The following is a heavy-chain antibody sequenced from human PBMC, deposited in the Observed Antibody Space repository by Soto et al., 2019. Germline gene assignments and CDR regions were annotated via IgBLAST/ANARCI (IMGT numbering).Heavy chain of an antibody. V-gene: IGHV3-30*18. J-gene: IGHJ5*02. CDR2: ITYDGSNK. CDR1: GFNFDNYG. D-gene: IGHD1-7*01. CDR3: AKDRVGGTFYTPLGS. Sequence: GGSLRLSCQASGFNFDNYGMHWVRQAPGKGLEWVAVITYDGSNKYYADSVKGRFTISRDNSKNTLSLHLNTLKPEDTAVYHCAKDRVGGTFYTPLGSWGQGTLVTVSS.